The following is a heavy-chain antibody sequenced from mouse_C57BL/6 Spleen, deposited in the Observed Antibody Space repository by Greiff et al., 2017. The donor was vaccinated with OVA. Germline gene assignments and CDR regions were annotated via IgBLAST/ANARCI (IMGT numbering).Heavy chain of an antibody. Sequence: DVMLVESGGGLVKPGGSLKLSCAASGFTFSSYAMSWVRQTPEKRLEWVATISDGGSYTYYPDNVKGRFTISRDNAKNNLYLQMSHLKSEDTAMYYCARGGGSSYGGFAYWGQGTLVTVSA. CDR2: ISDGGSYT. J-gene: IGHJ3*01. CDR1: GFTFSSYA. D-gene: IGHD1-1*01. CDR3: ARGGGSSYGGFAY. V-gene: IGHV5-4*03.